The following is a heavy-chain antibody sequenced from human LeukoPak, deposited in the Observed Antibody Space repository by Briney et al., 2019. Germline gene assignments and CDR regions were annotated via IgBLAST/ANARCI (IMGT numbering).Heavy chain of an antibody. D-gene: IGHD2-8*01. Sequence: SVKVSCKASGGTFSSYAISWVRQAPGQGLEWMGRIIPILGIANYAQKFQGRVTITAGKSTSTAYMELSSLRSEDTAVYYCARVGGYCTNGVCYHYFDYWGQGTLVTVSS. CDR3: ARVGGYCTNGVCYHYFDY. J-gene: IGHJ4*02. V-gene: IGHV1-69*04. CDR1: GGTFSSYA. CDR2: IIPILGIA.